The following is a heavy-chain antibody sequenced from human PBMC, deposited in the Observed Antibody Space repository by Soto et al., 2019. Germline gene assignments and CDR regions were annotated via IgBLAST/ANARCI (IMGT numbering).Heavy chain of an antibody. J-gene: IGHJ4*02. V-gene: IGHV4-59*08. CDR2: TDYSGNT. CDR1: SDSISSYY. CDR3: ARAVGDPLYYLDY. Sequence: QVQLQESGPGLVRPSETLSLTCTVSSDSISSYYWIWIRQSPGQGLAWSGYTDYSGNTNYNPSPKSRVTISGDTSKNQFSLRLSSVTAADTAVYYCARAVGDPLYYLDYWGQGTLVTVSS. D-gene: IGHD6-19*01.